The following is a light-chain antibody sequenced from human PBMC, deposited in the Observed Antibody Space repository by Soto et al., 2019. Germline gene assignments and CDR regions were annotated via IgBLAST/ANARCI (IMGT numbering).Light chain of an antibody. CDR3: QHTRT. CDR1: QNINNW. CDR2: DAS. Sequence: DFQMTQSPSTLSASVGDRVTITCRASQNINNWVAWYQQKLGKAPKFLIYDASTLQRGVPSRFSGSGFGTEFSLTISSLQPDDFGSYYCQHTRTFGQGTKVEIK. V-gene: IGKV1-5*01. J-gene: IGKJ1*01.